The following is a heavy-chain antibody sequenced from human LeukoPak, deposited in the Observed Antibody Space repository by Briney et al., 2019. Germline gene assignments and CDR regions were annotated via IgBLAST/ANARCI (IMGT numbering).Heavy chain of an antibody. J-gene: IGHJ5*02. D-gene: IGHD2-15*01. CDR2: ISGSGGST. CDR1: GFTFNSYA. Sequence: GGSLRLSCAASGFTFNSYAMSWVRQAPGKGLEWVSGISGSGGSTYCADSVKGRFTISRDNSKNTLYLQMNSLRVDDTAVYYCAKDRALVVAATYNWFDPWGQGTLVTVSS. CDR3: AKDRALVVAATYNWFDP. V-gene: IGHV3-23*01.